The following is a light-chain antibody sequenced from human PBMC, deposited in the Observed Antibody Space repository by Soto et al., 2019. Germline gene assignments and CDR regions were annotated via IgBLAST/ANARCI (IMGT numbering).Light chain of an antibody. J-gene: IGLJ1*01. Sequence: QSALTKPASVTGSPGQSITISCTGTSSEVGGYNYVSWYQQHPGKAPKLMIYDVSNRPSGVSNRFSGSKSGNTASLTISGLQAEDEADYYCSSYTSSSPFVFGTGTKVTVL. CDR1: SSEVGGYNY. CDR2: DVS. CDR3: SSYTSSSPFV. V-gene: IGLV2-14*01.